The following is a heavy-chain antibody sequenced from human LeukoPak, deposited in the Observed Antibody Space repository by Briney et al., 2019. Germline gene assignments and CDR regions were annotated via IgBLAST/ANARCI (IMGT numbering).Heavy chain of an antibody. CDR3: ARERYGSGSYYNDY. V-gene: IGHV3-48*01. J-gene: IGHJ4*02. Sequence: GGSLRLSCAASGFTFSTYTMNWVRQAPGKGLEWLSYISSSSTTIYYADSVKGRFTISRDNARNSLCLQMKALRAEDTAVYYCARERYGSGSYYNDYWGQGTLVTVSS. D-gene: IGHD3-10*01. CDR2: ISSSSTTI. CDR1: GFTFSTYT.